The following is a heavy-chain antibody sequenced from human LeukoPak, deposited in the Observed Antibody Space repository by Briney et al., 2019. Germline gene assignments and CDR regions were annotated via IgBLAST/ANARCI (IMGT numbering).Heavy chain of an antibody. CDR2: TYYSGST. CDR3: ARAAGSIAAP. Sequence: SETLSLTCTVSGGSISSGGYYWSWIRQHPGKGLEWIGYTYYSGSTYYNPSLKSRVTISVDTSKNQFSLKLSSVTAADTAVYYCARAAGSIAAPWGQGTLVTVSS. D-gene: IGHD6-6*01. J-gene: IGHJ5*02. CDR1: GGSISSGGYY. V-gene: IGHV4-31*03.